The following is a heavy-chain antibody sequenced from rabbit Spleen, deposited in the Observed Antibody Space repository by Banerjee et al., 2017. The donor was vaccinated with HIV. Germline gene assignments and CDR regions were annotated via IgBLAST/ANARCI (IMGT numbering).Heavy chain of an antibody. CDR1: GVSFTISSY. Sequence: QSLEESGGDLVKPGASLTLTCTASGVSFTISSYMCWVRLAPGKGLEWIGCIFTGNVKTYYASWAKGRFTISKTSSTTVTLQMTSLTVADTATYFCSRDAGSGDYIDVYFDLWGPGTLVTVS. D-gene: IGHD8-1*01. CDR3: SRDAGSGDYIDVYFDL. CDR2: IFTGNVKT. J-gene: IGHJ4*01. V-gene: IGHV1S40*01.